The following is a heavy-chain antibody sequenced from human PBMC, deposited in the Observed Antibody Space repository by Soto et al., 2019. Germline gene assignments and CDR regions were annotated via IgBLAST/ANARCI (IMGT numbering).Heavy chain of an antibody. V-gene: IGHV3-7*01. Sequence: GGSLRLSCAAFGFTFSNYWMTWVRQAPGKGLEWVANIKEDGSEKHYVDSVKGRFTISRDNAKSSLYLQMNSLRVEDTAIYFCSRDVVVRAKALNYWGQGALVTVSS. CDR1: GFTFSNYW. CDR3: SRDVVVRAKALNY. J-gene: IGHJ4*02. D-gene: IGHD2-21*01. CDR2: IKEDGSEK.